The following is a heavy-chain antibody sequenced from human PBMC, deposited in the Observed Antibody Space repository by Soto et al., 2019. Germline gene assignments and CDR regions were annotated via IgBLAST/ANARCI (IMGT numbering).Heavy chain of an antibody. V-gene: IGHV4-59*01. CDR2: IYYSGST. CDR3: ARGLTNPSAFDI. D-gene: IGHD2-2*01. CDR1: GGSISSYY. J-gene: IGHJ3*02. Sequence: SETLYITCTVSGGSISSYYWSWIRQPPGKGLEWIGYIYYSGSTNYNPSLKSRVTISVDTSKNQFSLKLSSVTAADTAVYYCARGLTNPSAFDIWGQGTMVTVSS.